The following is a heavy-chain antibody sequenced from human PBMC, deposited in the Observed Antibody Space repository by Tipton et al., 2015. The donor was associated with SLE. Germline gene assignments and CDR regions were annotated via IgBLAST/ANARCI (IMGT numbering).Heavy chain of an antibody. D-gene: IGHD4-17*01. CDR1: GVSLSSHY. J-gene: IGHJ4*02. Sequence: TLSLTCTVSGVSLSSHYWSWIRQSPGKGLEWIGYIHDSGATFYNPSLRSRSAISVDTSQNQFSLRLTSVTAADTAVYYCARIRPGHGDPFDFWGQGTLVTVSS. CDR2: IHDSGAT. CDR3: ARIRPGHGDPFDF. V-gene: IGHV4-59*11.